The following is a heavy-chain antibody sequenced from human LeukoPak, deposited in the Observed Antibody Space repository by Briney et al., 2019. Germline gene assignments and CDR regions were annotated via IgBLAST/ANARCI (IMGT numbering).Heavy chain of an antibody. V-gene: IGHV4-30-4*01. Sequence: SETLSLTCTVSGGSISSGDYYWSWIRQPPGQGLEWIAYISHSGGTYYNPSLKSRATISLDTSRNQFSLKLSSVTAADTAVYYCARVGGGFWFDPWGQGTLVTVSS. CDR3: ARVGGGFWFDP. J-gene: IGHJ5*02. CDR1: GGSISSGDYY. CDR2: ISHSGGT.